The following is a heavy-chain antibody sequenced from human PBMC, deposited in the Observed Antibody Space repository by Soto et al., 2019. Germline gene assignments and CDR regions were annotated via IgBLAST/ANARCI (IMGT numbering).Heavy chain of an antibody. V-gene: IGHV3-30*18. J-gene: IGHJ4*02. Sequence: QVQLVESGGGVVQPGRSLRLSCAASGFTFSSYGMYWVRQAPGKGLEWVAVISYDGSNKYYADSVKGRFTISRDNSKNTLYLQMNSLRAEDTAVYYCAKDTIAVAPTFDYWGQGTLVTVSS. CDR3: AKDTIAVAPTFDY. D-gene: IGHD6-19*01. CDR1: GFTFSSYG. CDR2: ISYDGSNK.